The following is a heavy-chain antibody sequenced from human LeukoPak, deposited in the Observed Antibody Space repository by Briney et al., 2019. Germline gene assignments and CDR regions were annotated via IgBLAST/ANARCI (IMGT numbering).Heavy chain of an antibody. D-gene: IGHD6-13*01. CDR3: AKDIAGGAYSSSWYGGPVVY. V-gene: IGHV3-9*01. Sequence: TGGSLRLSCAASGFTFDDYAMHWVRQAPGKGLEWVSGVSWNSGSIGYADSVKGRFTISRDNAKNSLYLQMNSLRAEDTALYYCAKDIAGGAYSSSWYGGPVVYWGQGTLVTVSS. CDR2: VSWNSGSI. CDR1: GFTFDDYA. J-gene: IGHJ4*02.